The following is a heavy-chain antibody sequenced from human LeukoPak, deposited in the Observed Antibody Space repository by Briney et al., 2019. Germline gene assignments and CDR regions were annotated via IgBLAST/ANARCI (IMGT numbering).Heavy chain of an antibody. V-gene: IGHV3-21*01. CDR2: ISSSSSYI. CDR3: ARYLVRDSSGLFDY. D-gene: IGHD3-22*01. J-gene: IGHJ4*02. Sequence: PGGSLRLSCAASGFTFSSYSMHWVRQAPGKGLEWVSSISSSSSYIYYADSVKGRFTISRDNAKNSLYLQMNSLRAEDTAVYYCARYLVRDSSGLFDYGGQGTLVTVSS. CDR1: GFTFSSYS.